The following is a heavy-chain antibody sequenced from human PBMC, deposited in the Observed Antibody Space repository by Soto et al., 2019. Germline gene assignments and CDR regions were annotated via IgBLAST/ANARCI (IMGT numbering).Heavy chain of an antibody. CDR3: AKVPLRPYYFDY. Sequence: ASVKVSCKAAGYAFTSFDINWVRQATGQGLEWMGWMNPDSGDTGYTQRFQGRVTMTRDISISTAYMELTSLRAEDTALYYCAKVPLRPYYFDYWGPGTMVTVSS. CDR1: GYAFTSFD. D-gene: IGHD4-17*01. V-gene: IGHV1-8*01. CDR2: MNPDSGDT. J-gene: IGHJ4*02.